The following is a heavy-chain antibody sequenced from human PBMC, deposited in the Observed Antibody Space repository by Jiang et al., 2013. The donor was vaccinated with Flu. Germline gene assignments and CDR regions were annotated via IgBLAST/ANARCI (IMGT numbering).Heavy chain of an antibody. D-gene: IGHD1-1*01. CDR3: ARDGARPLNWPSDAFDI. V-gene: IGHV1-69*01. Sequence: IFGTANYAQKFQGRVTITADESTSTAYMELSSLRSEDTAVYYCARDGARPLNWPSDAFDIWGQGTMVTVSS. J-gene: IGHJ3*02. CDR2: IFGTA.